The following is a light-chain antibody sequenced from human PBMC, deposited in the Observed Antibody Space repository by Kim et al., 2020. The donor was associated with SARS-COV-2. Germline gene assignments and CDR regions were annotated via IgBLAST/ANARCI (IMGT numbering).Light chain of an antibody. CDR2: YDS. J-gene: IGLJ2*01. V-gene: IGLV3-21*04. CDR3: QVCDSGVV. CDR1: NIGSKS. Sequence: SYELTQPPSVSVAPGKTARITCGGHNIGSKSVHWYQQKPGQAPVLVIYYDSDRPSGIPERFSGSNSGNTATLTITRVEAVDEADYYCQVCDSGVVFGGGT.